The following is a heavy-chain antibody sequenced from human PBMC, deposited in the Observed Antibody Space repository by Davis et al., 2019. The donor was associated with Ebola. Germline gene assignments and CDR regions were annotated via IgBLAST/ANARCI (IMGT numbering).Heavy chain of an antibody. D-gene: IGHD4-17*01. V-gene: IGHV4-59*01. J-gene: IGHJ3*02. CDR1: GGSISSYY. Sequence: SETLSLTCTVSGGSISSYYWSWIRQPPGKGLEWIGYIYYSGSTNYNPSLKSRVTISVDTSKNQFSLKLSSVTAADTAVYYCASTALNYGDYFLSDAFDIWGQGTMVTVSS. CDR2: IYYSGST. CDR3: ASTALNYGDYFLSDAFDI.